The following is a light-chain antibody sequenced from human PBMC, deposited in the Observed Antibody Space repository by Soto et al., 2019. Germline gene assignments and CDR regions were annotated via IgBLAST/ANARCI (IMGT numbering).Light chain of an antibody. J-gene: IGKJ1*01. CDR3: QQRSNWPWT. CDR2: DAS. CDR1: QSVSSY. V-gene: IGKV3-11*01. Sequence: IVLTQSPATLSFSSGERATLSFRASQSVSSYLAWYQQKPGQAPRLLIYDASNRATGIPARFSGSGSGTDFTLTISSLELEDFAVYYCQQRSNWPWTFGQGTKVDIK.